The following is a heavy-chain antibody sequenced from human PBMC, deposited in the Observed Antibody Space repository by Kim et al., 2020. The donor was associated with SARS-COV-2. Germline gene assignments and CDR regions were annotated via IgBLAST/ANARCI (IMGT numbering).Heavy chain of an antibody. Sequence: STYYADSVKGRFTISRDNSKNTLYLQMNSLRAEDTAVYYCAKAHDYSFDYWGQGTLVTVSS. CDR3: AKAHDYSFDY. J-gene: IGHJ4*02. CDR2: ST. D-gene: IGHD4-4*01. V-gene: IGHV3-23*01.